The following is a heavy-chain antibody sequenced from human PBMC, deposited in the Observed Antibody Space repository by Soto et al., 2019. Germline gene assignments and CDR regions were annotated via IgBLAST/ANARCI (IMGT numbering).Heavy chain of an antibody. Sequence: PGGSLRLSCAASGFTFSSYSMNWVRQAPGKGLEWVANIKENRSNKYYADSVKGRFTISRDNAKNSLYLQLNSLRAEDTAVYYCARSTHGAYDYWGQGTLVTVSS. CDR2: IKENRSNK. J-gene: IGHJ4*02. CDR1: GFTFSSYS. CDR3: ARSTHGAYDY. D-gene: IGHD2-2*01. V-gene: IGHV3-48*04.